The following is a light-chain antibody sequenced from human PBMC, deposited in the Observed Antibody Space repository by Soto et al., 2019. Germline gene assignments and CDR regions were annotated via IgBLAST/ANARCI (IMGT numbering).Light chain of an antibody. CDR2: AAS. J-gene: IGKJ1*01. V-gene: IGKV1-17*03. Sequence: DIQMTQSPSALSASVGDRVTITCRASQDISNSLAWFQQKPGKGPKRLIYAASSLQSGVPSRFSGSGSGTEFTLTISSLQPEDFATYYCLQHNGYPRTFGQGTKVDIK. CDR3: LQHNGYPRT. CDR1: QDISNS.